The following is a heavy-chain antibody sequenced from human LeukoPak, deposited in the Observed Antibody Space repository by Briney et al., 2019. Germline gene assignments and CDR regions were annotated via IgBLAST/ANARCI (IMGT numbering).Heavy chain of an antibody. CDR1: GFTFSSYA. D-gene: IGHD1-26*01. J-gene: IGHJ4*02. V-gene: IGHV3-23*01. Sequence: GGSLRLSCAASGFTFSSYAMSWVRQAPGKGLEWVSAISGSGGSTYYADSVKGRFTISRDNSKNTPYLQMNSLRAEDTAVYYCAKDLSRWELTLFDYWGQGTLVTVSS. CDR2: ISGSGGST. CDR3: AKDLSRWELTLFDY.